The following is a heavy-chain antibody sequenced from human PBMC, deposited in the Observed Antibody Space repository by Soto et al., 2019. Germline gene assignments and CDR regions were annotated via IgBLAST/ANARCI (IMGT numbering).Heavy chain of an antibody. CDR3: ARVPNFFEYSSPTPAYHFDY. Sequence: QVQLVQSGAEVKNPGASVKVSCRTSGYTFTDYYLHWVRQAPGQGLEWRGWINPQSGGTNYAQRLRDWVTLTRDSSISTAYMELSRLKSDSTAVYYCARVPNFFEYSSPTPAYHFDYWGQGTLVTVSS. J-gene: IGHJ4*02. D-gene: IGHD6-6*01. CDR1: GYTFTDYY. V-gene: IGHV1-2*04. CDR2: INPQSGGT.